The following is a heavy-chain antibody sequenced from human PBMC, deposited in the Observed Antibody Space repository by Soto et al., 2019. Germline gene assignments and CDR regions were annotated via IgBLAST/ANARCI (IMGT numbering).Heavy chain of an antibody. CDR1: GYTFTGYY. CDR3: ARGGLSPERSWFDP. D-gene: IGHD1-26*01. Sequence: ASVKVSCKASGYTFTGYYMHWVRQAPGQGLEWMGWINPNSGGTNYAQKFQGRVTMTRDTSISTAYMELSSLRSEDTAVYYCARGGLSPERSWFDPWGQGTLVTVSS. CDR2: INPNSGGT. J-gene: IGHJ5*02. V-gene: IGHV1-2*02.